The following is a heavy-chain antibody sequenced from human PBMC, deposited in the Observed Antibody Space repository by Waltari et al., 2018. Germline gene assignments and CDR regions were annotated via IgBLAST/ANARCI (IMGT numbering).Heavy chain of an antibody. J-gene: IGHJ5*02. Sequence: EVQLVESGGGLAQPGGSLRLSCTASGFSLGSHAMHWVRQAPVKGLEYFSAISGNGDSIYYADSVKGRFTISRDNSKNMLYLQMGSLRAEDMAVYYCARDGRPYGGPNWFDPWGQGTLVTVSS. D-gene: IGHD3-10*01. V-gene: IGHV3-64*07. CDR2: ISGNGDSI. CDR1: GFSLGSHA. CDR3: ARDGRPYGGPNWFDP.